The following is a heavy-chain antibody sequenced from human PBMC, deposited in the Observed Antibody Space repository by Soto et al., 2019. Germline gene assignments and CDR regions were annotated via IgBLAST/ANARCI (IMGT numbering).Heavy chain of an antibody. CDR1: GFTFSSYG. CDR2: ISYDGSNK. Sequence: GGSLRLSCAASGFTFSSYGMHWVRQAPGKGLEWVAVISYDGSNKYYADSVKGRFTISRDNSKNTLYPQMNSLRAEDTAVYYCAKEYDFWSGYDNDYYYGMDVWGQGTTVTVSS. D-gene: IGHD3-3*01. J-gene: IGHJ6*02. V-gene: IGHV3-30*18. CDR3: AKEYDFWSGYDNDYYYGMDV.